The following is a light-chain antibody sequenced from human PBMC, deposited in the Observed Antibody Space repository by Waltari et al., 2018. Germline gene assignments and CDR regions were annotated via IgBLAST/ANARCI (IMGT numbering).Light chain of an antibody. CDR2: GAS. CDR1: KSVGRT. V-gene: IGKV3-20*01. Sequence: EIVLTQSPGTLSLSPGERAIVPCRASKSVGRTLAWYQQKPGQAPRLPIYGASNRATGIPERFIGSGFGTEFSLTISGLEPEDSAVYYCQHYLRLPVAFGQGTKVEIK. J-gene: IGKJ1*01. CDR3: QHYLRLPVA.